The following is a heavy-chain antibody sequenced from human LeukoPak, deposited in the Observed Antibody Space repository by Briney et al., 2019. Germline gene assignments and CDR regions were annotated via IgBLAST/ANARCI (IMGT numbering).Heavy chain of an antibody. D-gene: IGHD4-4*01. Sequence: GGSLRLSCAASGFTFSSYGMHWVRQAPGKGLEWVAVISYDGSNKYYADSVKGRFTISRDNSKNTLYLQMNSLRAEDTAVYYCAKDLHYKNYFDYWGQGTLVTVSS. CDR3: AKDLHYKNYFDY. V-gene: IGHV3-30*18. CDR1: GFTFSSYG. CDR2: ISYDGSNK. J-gene: IGHJ4*02.